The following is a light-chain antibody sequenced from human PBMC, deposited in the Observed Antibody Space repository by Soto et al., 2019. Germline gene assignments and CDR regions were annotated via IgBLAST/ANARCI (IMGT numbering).Light chain of an antibody. CDR2: DAS. V-gene: IGKV1-5*01. CDR3: QQYATYAPST. CDR1: QSISSW. J-gene: IGKJ1*01. Sequence: DIQMTQSPSTLSASVGDRVTITCRASQSISSWLAWYQQKPGKAPKLLIYDASSLESGVPSRFSGSGSGTEFTLTISSLESGDSGTYHCQQYATYAPSTFGQGTKVEIK.